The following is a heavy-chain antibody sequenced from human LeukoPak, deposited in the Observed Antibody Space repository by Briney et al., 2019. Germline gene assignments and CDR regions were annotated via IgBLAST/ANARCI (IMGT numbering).Heavy chain of an antibody. CDR2: IKSKTDGGTT. D-gene: IGHD6-13*01. J-gene: IGHJ4*02. Sequence: GGSLRLSCTASGFTFGDYAMSWFRQAPGKGLEWVGRIKSKTDGGTTDYAAPVKGRFTISRDDSKNTLYLQMNSLKTEDTAVYYCTAQLFDYWGQGTLVTVSS. CDR1: GFTFGDYA. V-gene: IGHV3-15*01. CDR3: TAQLFDY.